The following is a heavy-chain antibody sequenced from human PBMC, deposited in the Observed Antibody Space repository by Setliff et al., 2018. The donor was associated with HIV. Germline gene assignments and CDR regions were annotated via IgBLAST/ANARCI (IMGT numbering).Heavy chain of an antibody. J-gene: IGHJ4*02. Sequence: SETLSLTCTVSGGSISSYYWSWVRQPPGKGLEWMGDIFHTGSSTYNPSLMSRVTISLDTPKNQFSLKLNSVIAADTAVYYCARNRVPSSLWGQGTLVTVSS. D-gene: IGHD3-10*01. CDR3: ARNRVPSSL. V-gene: IGHV4-59*01. CDR2: IFHTGSS. CDR1: GGSISSYY.